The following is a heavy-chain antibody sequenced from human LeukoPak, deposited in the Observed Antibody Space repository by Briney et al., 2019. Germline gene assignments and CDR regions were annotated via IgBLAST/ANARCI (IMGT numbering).Heavy chain of an antibody. Sequence: PSETLSLTCTVSSGSVSNGDYYWSWLRQPPGQALEWIGYIYYTGSAYYNPSLGGRVTLSVDTSKNQFSLKLSSVTAADTAVYYCARSQNYYGSGDYWGQGTLVTVSS. CDR2: IYYTGSA. CDR1: SGSVSNGDYY. V-gene: IGHV4-61*08. D-gene: IGHD3-10*01. J-gene: IGHJ4*02. CDR3: ARSQNYYGSGDY.